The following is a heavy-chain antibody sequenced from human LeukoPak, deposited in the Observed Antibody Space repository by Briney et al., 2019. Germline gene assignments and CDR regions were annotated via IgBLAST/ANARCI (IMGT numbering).Heavy chain of an antibody. CDR1: GFSVSSSGLA. V-gene: IGHV2-5*01. CDR2: IYWNDDD. Sequence: ESGPTVVKPTETLTLTCTCSGFSVSSSGLAVGWIRQPPGKALEWLGHIYWNDDDRYSTSLKSRLTITRDTSENQVVLTMTNMDPVDTATYYCAHLTTSASYYDFWGQGALVTVSS. J-gene: IGHJ4*02. D-gene: IGHD1-1*01. CDR3: AHLTTSASYYDF.